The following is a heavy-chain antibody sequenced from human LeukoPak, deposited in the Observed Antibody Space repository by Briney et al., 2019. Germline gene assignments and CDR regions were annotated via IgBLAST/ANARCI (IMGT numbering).Heavy chain of an antibody. Sequence: GASVKVSCKASGYTFTNNFVHWVRQAPGQGLEWMGIINPSGDNTWYAQKFQGRVTMTRDMATSTDYMEVSSLRSEDTAVYYCARDNSVGDSAWWFDPWGQGTLVTVSP. V-gene: IGHV1-46*01. D-gene: IGHD5-12*01. CDR3: ARDNSVGDSAWWFDP. J-gene: IGHJ5*02. CDR1: GYTFTNNF. CDR2: INPSGDNT.